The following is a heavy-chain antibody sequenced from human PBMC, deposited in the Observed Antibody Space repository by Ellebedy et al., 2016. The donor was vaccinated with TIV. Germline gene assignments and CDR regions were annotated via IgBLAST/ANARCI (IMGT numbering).Heavy chain of an antibody. CDR3: ANPYYYDSSGYYYDY. J-gene: IGHJ4*02. CDR2: IIPIFGTA. D-gene: IGHD3-22*01. CDR1: GGTFSSYA. V-gene: IGHV1-69*05. Sequence: ASVKVSCKASGGTFSSYAISWVRQAPGQGLEWMGGIIPIFGTANYAQKFQGRVTMTRDTSISTAYMELSSLRSEDTAVYYCANPYYYDSSGYYYDYWGQGTLVTVSS.